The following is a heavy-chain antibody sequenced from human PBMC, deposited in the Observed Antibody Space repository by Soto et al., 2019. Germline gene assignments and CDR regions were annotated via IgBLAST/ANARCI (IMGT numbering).Heavy chain of an antibody. CDR3: EAAMTFGKLSVV. J-gene: IGHJ6*02. V-gene: IGHV1-69*01. Sequence: SVKVYCKASGDPETNYVSIWVRQAPGQGLEWMGGIFPKFGTTYSAQKLQDRLTITADESTSTVYMQLSSLRLDDTAVYYCEAAMTFGKLSVVCGQRTTVTVSS. CDR1: GDPETNYV. D-gene: IGHD3-16*02. CDR2: IFPKFGTT.